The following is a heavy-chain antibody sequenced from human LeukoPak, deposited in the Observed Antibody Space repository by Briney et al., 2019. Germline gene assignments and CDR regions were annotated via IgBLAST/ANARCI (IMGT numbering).Heavy chain of an antibody. V-gene: IGHV1-8*01. D-gene: IGHD2-21*02. CDR2: MNPNSGNT. J-gene: IGHJ3*02. CDR1: GYTSTSYD. Sequence: ASVKVSCKASGYTSTSYDINWVRQATGQGLEWMGWMNPNSGNTGYAQKFQGRVTMTRNTSISTAYMELSSLRSEDTAVYYCARVLAYCGGDCYWVEAFDIWGQGTMVTVSS. CDR3: ARVLAYCGGDCYWVEAFDI.